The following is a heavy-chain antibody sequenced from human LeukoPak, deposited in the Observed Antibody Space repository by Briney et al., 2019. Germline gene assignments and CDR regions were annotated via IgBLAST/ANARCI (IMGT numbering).Heavy chain of an antibody. V-gene: IGHV3-48*03. Sequence: SCKASGGTFSSYEMNWVRQAPGKGLEWVSYISSSGRTIYYADSVKGRFTISRDNAKNSLYLQMNSLRAEDTAVYYCARVSGTYFDYWGQGTLVTVSS. J-gene: IGHJ4*02. CDR1: GGTFSSYE. CDR3: ARVSGTYFDY. D-gene: IGHD1-26*01. CDR2: ISSSGRTI.